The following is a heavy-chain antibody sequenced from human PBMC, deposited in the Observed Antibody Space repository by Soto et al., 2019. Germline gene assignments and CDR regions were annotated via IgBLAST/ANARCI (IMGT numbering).Heavy chain of an antibody. J-gene: IGHJ4*02. CDR3: ARNGVVPAAVSDY. Sequence: PGGSLRLSCAASGFTFSSYSMNWVRQAPGKGLEWVSYISSSSSTIYYADSVKGRFTISRDNAKNSLYLQMNSLRAEDTAVYYSARNGVVPAAVSDYWGKGTLVTVAS. V-gene: IGHV3-48*01. CDR1: GFTFSSYS. D-gene: IGHD2-2*01. CDR2: ISSSSSTI.